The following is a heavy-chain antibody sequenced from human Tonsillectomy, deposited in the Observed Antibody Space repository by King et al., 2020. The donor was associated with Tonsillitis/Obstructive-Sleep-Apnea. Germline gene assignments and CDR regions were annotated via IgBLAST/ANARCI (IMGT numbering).Heavy chain of an antibody. D-gene: IGHD2-2*02. V-gene: IGHV1-69*10. CDR1: GGTFSTYA. J-gene: IGHJ6*02. Sequence: QLVQSGTEVKKPGSSVKVSCKASGGTFSTYAISWVRQAPGQGLEWMGGIIPILGIANYAQNFQGRVTITADKSTSTAYMEVSSLRSEDTAVYYCARYHQSYNGMDVWGQGTTVTVSS. CDR2: IIPILGIA. CDR3: ARYHQSYNGMDV.